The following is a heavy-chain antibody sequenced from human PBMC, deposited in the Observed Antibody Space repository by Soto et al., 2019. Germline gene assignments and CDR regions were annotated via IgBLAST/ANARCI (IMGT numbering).Heavy chain of an antibody. Sequence: GASVKVSCKASGYTFTSYGTSWVRQAPGQGLEWMGWISAYNGNTNYAQKLQGRVTMTTDTSTSTAYMELRSLRSDDTAVYYCARDPKWIQLPWYYYGMDVWGQGTTVTVSS. J-gene: IGHJ6*02. CDR1: GYTFTSYG. V-gene: IGHV1-18*01. D-gene: IGHD5-18*01. CDR3: ARDPKWIQLPWYYYGMDV. CDR2: ISAYNGNT.